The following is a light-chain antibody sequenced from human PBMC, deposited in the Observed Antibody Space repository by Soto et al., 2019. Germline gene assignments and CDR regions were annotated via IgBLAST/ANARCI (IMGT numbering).Light chain of an antibody. CDR2: DTS. CDR1: QSVNRY. CDR3: QQRSNWPWT. V-gene: IGKV3-11*01. Sequence: EIVLTQSPATLSVSPGERATLSCWASQSVNRYLVWYQQKPGQPPRLLMYDTSKRATGIPARFSGSGSGTDFTLNISSLEPEDFAVYYCQQRSNWPWTFGGGTKVDI. J-gene: IGKJ4*02.